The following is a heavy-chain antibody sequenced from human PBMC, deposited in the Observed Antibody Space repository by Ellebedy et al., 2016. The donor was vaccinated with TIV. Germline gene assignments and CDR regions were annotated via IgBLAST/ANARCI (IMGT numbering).Heavy chain of an antibody. J-gene: IGHJ6*02. CDR3: ARGGGTGMDV. CDR1: GFTFSSNY. Sequence: GESLKISXAASGFTFSSNYMSWVPQAPGKGLEWVSVIYSGGSTYYADSVKGRFTISRDNSKNTLYLQMNSLRAEDTAVYYCARGGGTGMDVWGQGTTVTVSS. V-gene: IGHV3-53*01. CDR2: IYSGGST. D-gene: IGHD3/OR15-3a*01.